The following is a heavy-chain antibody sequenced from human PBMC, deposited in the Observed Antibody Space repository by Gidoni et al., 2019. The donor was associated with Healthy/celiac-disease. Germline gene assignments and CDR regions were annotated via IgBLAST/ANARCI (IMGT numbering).Heavy chain of an antibody. V-gene: IGHV3-21*01. CDR2: ISRSGIYI. Sequence: EVQLVESGGGLFKPGGYPSLSCAASGFTFSSYSMTWVRQAPGTGLEWVSSISRSGIYIYYADSVKGRFTISRDNAKNSLYLQMNSLRAEDTAVYYCARAGSAGTLDYWGQGTLVTVSS. CDR1: GFTFSSYS. D-gene: IGHD6-19*01. J-gene: IGHJ4*02. CDR3: ARAGSAGTLDY.